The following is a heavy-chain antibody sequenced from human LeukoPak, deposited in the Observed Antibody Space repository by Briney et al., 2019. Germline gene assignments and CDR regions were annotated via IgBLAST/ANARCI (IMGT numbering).Heavy chain of an antibody. CDR1: GGSLSGYY. CDR3: ARVKFYYYYYMDV. J-gene: IGHJ6*03. Sequence: PSETLSLTCAVYGGSLSGYYWSWIRQPPGKGLEWIGEINHSGSTNYNPSLKSRVTVSVDTSKNQLSLKLSSVTAADTAVYYCARVKFYYYYYMDVWGKGTTVTVSS. CDR2: INHSGST. V-gene: IGHV4-34*01.